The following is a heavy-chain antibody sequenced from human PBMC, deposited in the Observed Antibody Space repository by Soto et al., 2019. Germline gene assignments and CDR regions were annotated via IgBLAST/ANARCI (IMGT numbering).Heavy chain of an antibody. CDR1: GVTFSSYA. CDR2: ISGSGGTT. J-gene: IGHJ6*02. CDR3: AKQQGSGTPNYYYSMDV. Sequence: EVQLLESGGGLVQPGGSLRLSCATSGVTFSSYAMSWVRQAPGKGLEWVSVISGSGGTTYYAAAVKGRFTISRDNSKTPLYLQMNSLRAEDTAVYYCAKQQGSGTPNYYYSMDVWGQGTTVTVSS. V-gene: IGHV3-23*01. D-gene: IGHD3-10*01.